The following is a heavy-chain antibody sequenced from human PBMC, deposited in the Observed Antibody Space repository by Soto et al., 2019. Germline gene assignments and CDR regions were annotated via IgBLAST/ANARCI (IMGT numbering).Heavy chain of an antibody. D-gene: IGHD3-10*01. V-gene: IGHV4-59*12. CDR1: GGSISSYY. Sequence: PSETLSLTCTVSGGSISSYYWSWIRQPPGKGLEWIGYIYYSGSTNYNPSLKSRVTISVDTSKNQFSLKLSSVTAADTAVYYCARVAFLVRGVMYADAFSGFDPLGQGTLVTVSS. CDR3: ARVAFLVRGVMYADAFSGFDP. CDR2: IYYSGST. J-gene: IGHJ5*02.